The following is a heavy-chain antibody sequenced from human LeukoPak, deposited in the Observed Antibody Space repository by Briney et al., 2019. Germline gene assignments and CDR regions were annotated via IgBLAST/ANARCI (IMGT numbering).Heavy chain of an antibody. CDR2: INPSGGST. CDR3: ARATMIVVAPDY. D-gene: IGHD3-22*01. Sequence: ASVKVSCKASGYTFTSYYMHWVRQAPGQGLEWMGIINPSGGSTSYAQKFQGRVAMTRDTSTSTVYMELSSLRSEDTAVYYCARATMIVVAPDYWGQGTLVTVSS. V-gene: IGHV1-46*03. CDR1: GYTFTSYY. J-gene: IGHJ4*02.